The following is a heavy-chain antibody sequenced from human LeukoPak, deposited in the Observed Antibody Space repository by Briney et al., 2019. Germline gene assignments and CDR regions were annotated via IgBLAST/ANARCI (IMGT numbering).Heavy chain of an antibody. J-gene: IGHJ4*02. CDR3: ATSPLRSIAAAGPQPRPGYFDY. D-gene: IGHD6-13*01. CDR1: GFTFSNYA. CDR2: ISGSGGST. Sequence: GGSLRLSCAASGFTFSNYAMSWVRQAPGKGLEWVSAISGSGGSTYYADSVKGRFTISRDNSKNTLYLQMNSLRAEDTAVYYCATSPLRSIAAAGPQPRPGYFDYWGQGTLVTVSS. V-gene: IGHV3-23*01.